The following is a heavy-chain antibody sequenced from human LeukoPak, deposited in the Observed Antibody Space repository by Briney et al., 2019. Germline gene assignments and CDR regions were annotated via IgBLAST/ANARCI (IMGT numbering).Heavy chain of an antibody. V-gene: IGHV3-21*01. J-gene: IGHJ4*02. Sequence: GGSLRLSCAASGFTFSSYSMNWVRQAPGKGLEWVSSISSSSSYIYYADSVKGRFTISRDNAKNSLYLQMNSLRAEDTAVYYCARSIAARPPLPFDYWGQGTLVTVSS. CDR1: GFTFSSYS. CDR2: ISSSSSYI. CDR3: ARSIAARPPLPFDY. D-gene: IGHD6-6*01.